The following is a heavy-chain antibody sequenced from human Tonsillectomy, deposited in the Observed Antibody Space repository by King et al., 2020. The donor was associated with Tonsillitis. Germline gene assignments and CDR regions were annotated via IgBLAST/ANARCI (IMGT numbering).Heavy chain of an antibody. CDR3: TRDLNKNDSLTVGY. Sequence: VQLVESGGDLVQPGRSLKLSCTVSGFTFGDYAMSWVRQAPGKGLEWVGCIRSQADGATTEYDASLKGRFTITRDDSRSDAYLQMNSLKTEYTAVYYCTRDLNKNDSLTVGYWGQGTLVTVSS. D-gene: IGHD3-16*01. CDR1: GFTFGDYA. CDR2: IRSQADGATT. J-gene: IGHJ4*02. V-gene: IGHV3-49*04.